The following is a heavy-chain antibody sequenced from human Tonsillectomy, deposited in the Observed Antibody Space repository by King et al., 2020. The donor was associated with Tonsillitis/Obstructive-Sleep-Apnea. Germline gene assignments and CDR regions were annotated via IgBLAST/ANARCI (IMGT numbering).Heavy chain of an antibody. CDR3: TTDLFSYFDY. J-gene: IGHJ4*02. CDR2: IKSKTDGGTT. CDR1: GFTFSNAW. V-gene: IGHV3-15*01. Sequence: VQLVESGGGLVKPGGSLRLYCAASGFTFSNAWMSWVRQAPGKGLEWVGRIKSKTDGGTTDYAAPVKGRFTIPRDDSKNTLYLQMNSLKTEDTAVYYCTTDLFSYFDYWGQGTLVTVSS.